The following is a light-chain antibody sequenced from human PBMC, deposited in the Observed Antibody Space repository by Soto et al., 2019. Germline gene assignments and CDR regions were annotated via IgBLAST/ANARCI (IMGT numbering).Light chain of an antibody. CDR2: STN. J-gene: IGLJ2*01. Sequence: QAVVTQPPSASGTPGQRVTISCSGSSSNIGSNSVNWYRQLPGTAPKLLIYSTNQRPSGVPDRFSGSKSDTSASLAISGLQSEDEADYYCAAWDDSLNGEVVFGGGTKLTVL. CDR3: AAWDDSLNGEVV. V-gene: IGLV1-44*01. CDR1: SSNIGSNS.